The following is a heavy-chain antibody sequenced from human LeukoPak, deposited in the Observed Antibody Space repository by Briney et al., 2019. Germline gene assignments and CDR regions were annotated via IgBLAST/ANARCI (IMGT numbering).Heavy chain of an antibody. V-gene: IGHV3-23*01. J-gene: IGHJ3*02. D-gene: IGHD2-2*01. CDR2: ISGSGGST. CDR3: AKVVVPAAISSAFDI. CDR1: GVTFSSYA. Sequence: GGSLRLSCVASGVTFSSYAMSWVRQAPGKGLEWVSAISGSGGSTYYADSVKGRFTISRDNSKNTLYLEMNSLRAEDTAVYYCAKVVVPAAISSAFDIWGQGTMVTVSS.